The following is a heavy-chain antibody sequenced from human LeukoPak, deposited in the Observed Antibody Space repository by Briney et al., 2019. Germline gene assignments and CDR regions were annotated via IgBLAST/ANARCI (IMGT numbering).Heavy chain of an antibody. CDR2: IYYSGST. D-gene: IGHD6-13*01. V-gene: IGHV4-59*11. CDR1: GGSISSHY. CDR3: ARSRPKRYSSSWYQRGFDP. Sequence: SETLSLTCTVSGGSISSHYWSWIRQPPGKGLEWIGYIYYSGSTNYNPSLKSRVTISVDTSKNQFSLKLSSVTAADTAVYYCARSRPKRYSSSWYQRGFDPWGQGTLVTVSS. J-gene: IGHJ5*02.